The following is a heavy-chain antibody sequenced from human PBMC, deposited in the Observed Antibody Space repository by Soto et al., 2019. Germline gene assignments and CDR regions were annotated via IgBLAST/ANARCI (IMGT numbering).Heavy chain of an antibody. CDR2: IGPTGDT. Sequence: QVQQQQWGARLLKPSETLSLTCAEYGRSMSGYNWSWLRRSSVRGLEWIGEIGPTGDTNYGPSFMSRVTVSVDTSKYELSLRLTQVTAADTATYLCARNGVGFGFDIWGLGTMVSVSS. J-gene: IGHJ3*02. CDR3: ARNGVGFGFDI. D-gene: IGHD3-10*01. CDR1: GRSMSGYN. V-gene: IGHV4-34*02.